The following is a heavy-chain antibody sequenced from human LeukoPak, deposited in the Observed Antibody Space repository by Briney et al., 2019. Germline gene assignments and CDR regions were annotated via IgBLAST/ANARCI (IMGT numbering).Heavy chain of an antibody. CDR3: ASRGNFGYFGY. CDR1: GGSVTTPNYW. Sequence: SETLSLTCTVSGGSVTTPNYWWGWVRQPPGKGLEWIGSLSYSGETYYSPSLESRVTISADTSKNQFSLRLTSVTPADTAVYYCASRGNFGYFGYWGQGILVTVSS. CDR2: LSYSGET. J-gene: IGHJ4*02. V-gene: IGHV4-39*01. D-gene: IGHD3-10*01.